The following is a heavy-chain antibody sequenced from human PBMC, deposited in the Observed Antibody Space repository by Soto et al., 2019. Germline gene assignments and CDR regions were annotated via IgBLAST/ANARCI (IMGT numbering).Heavy chain of an antibody. CDR1: AVTFTAFR. CDR2: IRFDGSYT. D-gene: IGHD1-26*01. Sequence: GDSLRLSCEASAVTFTAFRLHRVRQAPGKGLEWVAAIRFDGSYTYYADSVKGRFTISRDNPKNMLYLQMNSLRAEDTAIYYCARDGVGTTTYFGYFDYWGLGTLVTVSS. CDR3: ARDGVGTTTYFGYFDY. J-gene: IGHJ4*02. V-gene: IGHV3-33*01.